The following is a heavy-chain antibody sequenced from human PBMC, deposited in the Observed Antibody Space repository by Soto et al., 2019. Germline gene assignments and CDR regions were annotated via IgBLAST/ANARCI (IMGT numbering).Heavy chain of an antibody. CDR1: RYTFTSYG. CDR3: ASRTGTTANFDY. V-gene: IGHV1-18*01. CDR2: ISAYNGNT. J-gene: IGHJ4*02. Sequence: QVQLVQSGAEVKKPGASVKVSCKAPRYTFTSYGISWVRQAPGQGLEWMGWISAYNGNTNYAQKLQDRVTMTTDTATTTAYMELRSLRSDDTAVYYGASRTGTTANFDYWGQGTLVTLSS. D-gene: IGHD1-1*01.